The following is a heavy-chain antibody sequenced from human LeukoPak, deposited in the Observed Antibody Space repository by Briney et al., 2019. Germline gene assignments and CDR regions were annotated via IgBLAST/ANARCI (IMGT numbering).Heavy chain of an antibody. V-gene: IGHV1-69*13. CDR2: IIPIFGTA. CDR1: GGTFSSYA. D-gene: IGHD2-2*02. J-gene: IGHJ6*03. CDR3: ARVVVPAAISYYYYYMDV. Sequence: SVKVSCKASGGTFSSYAISWVRQAPGQGLEWMGGIIPIFGTANYAQKFQGRVTITADESTSTAYMELSSLRSEDTAVYYCARVVVPAAISYYYYYMDVWGKGTTVTVSS.